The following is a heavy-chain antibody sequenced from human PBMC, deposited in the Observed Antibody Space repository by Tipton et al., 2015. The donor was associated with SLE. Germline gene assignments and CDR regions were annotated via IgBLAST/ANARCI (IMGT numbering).Heavy chain of an antibody. CDR2: IYTSGST. V-gene: IGHV4-61*02. CDR1: GGSISSGSYY. Sequence: TLSLTCTVSGGSISSGSYYWSWIRQPAGKGLEWIGRIYTSGSTNYNPSLRSRVTISVDMSKKQVSLKLSSVTAADTAIYYCARVSPAEVFDYWGQGTLVTVSS. D-gene: IGHD2-2*01. J-gene: IGHJ4*02. CDR3: ARVSPAEVFDY.